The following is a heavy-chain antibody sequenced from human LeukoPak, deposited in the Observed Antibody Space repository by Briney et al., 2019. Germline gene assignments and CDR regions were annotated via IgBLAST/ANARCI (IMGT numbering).Heavy chain of an antibody. Sequence: ASVKVSCKASGGTFSSYAISWVRQAPGQGLEWMGWMNPNSGNTGYAQKFQGRVTMTRNTSISTAYMELSSLRSEDTAVYYCARGSRFYYYGSGRGAFDIWGQGTMVTVSS. D-gene: IGHD3-10*01. CDR2: MNPNSGNT. V-gene: IGHV1-8*02. CDR3: ARGSRFYYYGSGRGAFDI. J-gene: IGHJ3*02. CDR1: GGTFSSYA.